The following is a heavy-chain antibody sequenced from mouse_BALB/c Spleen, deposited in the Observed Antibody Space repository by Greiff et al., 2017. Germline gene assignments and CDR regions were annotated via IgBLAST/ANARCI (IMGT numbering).Heavy chain of an antibody. CDR3: ARSDDYDRFAY. D-gene: IGHD2-4*01. V-gene: IGHV1-69*01. J-gene: IGHJ3*01. CDR1: GYTFTDYW. CDR2: IDTSDSYT. Sequence: VQLQQPGAELAMPGASVKMSCKASGYTFTDYWMHWVKQRPGQGLEWIGAIDTSDSYTSYNQKFKGKATLTVDESSSTAYMQLSSLTSEDSAVYYCARSDDYDRFAYWGQGTLVTVSA.